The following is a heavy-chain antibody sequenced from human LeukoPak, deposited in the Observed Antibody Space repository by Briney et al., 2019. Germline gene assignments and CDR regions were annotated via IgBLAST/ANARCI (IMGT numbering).Heavy chain of an antibody. J-gene: IGHJ3*02. Sequence: ASVKVSCKASGYTFTDYYMHWVRQAPGKGLEWMGWINSNSGDKNYAQNFQGRVTMTRDTSNNTAYIEMSSLRSEDTAVYYCARPRDSGRSNRDIDIWGERTMFTLSS. CDR2: INSNSGDK. D-gene: IGHD3-16*02. CDR3: ARPRDSGRSNRDIDI. CDR1: GYTFTDYY. V-gene: IGHV1-2*02.